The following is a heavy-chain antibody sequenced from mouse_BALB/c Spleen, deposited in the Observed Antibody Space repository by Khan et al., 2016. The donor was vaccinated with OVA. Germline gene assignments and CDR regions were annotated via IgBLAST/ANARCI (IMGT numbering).Heavy chain of an antibody. D-gene: IGHD1-1*01. Sequence: EVQLQESGPGLLKPSQSLSLTCTVTGYSITSDYAWNWIRQFPGNKLECMAYIGYSGSTTYNPYLRSRISITRDTSKNQFFLQLTSVTTEDTATYYCAGGRLLLRYPGYFDYWGQGTTLTVSS. CDR3: AGGRLLLRYPGYFDY. CDR1: GYSITSDYA. V-gene: IGHV3-2*02. CDR2: IGYSGST. J-gene: IGHJ2*01.